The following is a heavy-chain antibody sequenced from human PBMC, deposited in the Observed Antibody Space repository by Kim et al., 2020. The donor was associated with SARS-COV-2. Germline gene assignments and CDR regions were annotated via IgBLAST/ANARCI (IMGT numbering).Heavy chain of an antibody. CDR1: GFTFSSYA. CDR3: AKGPPTYYYGSGSYIFDY. J-gene: IGHJ4*02. Sequence: GGSLRLSCAASGFTFSSYAMSWVRQAPGKGLEWVSAISGSGGSTYYADSVKGRFTISRDNSKNTLYLQINNPRAEDPAEYYCAKGPPTYYYGSGSYIFDYWGQGTLVTVSS. D-gene: IGHD3-10*01. V-gene: IGHV3-23*01. CDR2: ISGSGGST.